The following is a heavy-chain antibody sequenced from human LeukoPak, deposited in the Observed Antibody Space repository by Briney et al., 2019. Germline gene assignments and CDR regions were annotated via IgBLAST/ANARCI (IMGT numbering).Heavy chain of an antibody. CDR2: IRTNTGSP. V-gene: IGHV7-4-1*02. CDR1: GYSLTNYP. Sequence: ASVKVSCKASGYSLTNYPMNWVRQAPGQGLEYMGWIRTNTGSPTYAQGFTGRFVFSLDTSVNTAYLQISSLKAEDTAVYYCAKDLDSAAFDIWGQGTMVTVSS. D-gene: IGHD2-15*01. J-gene: IGHJ3*02. CDR3: AKDLDSAAFDI.